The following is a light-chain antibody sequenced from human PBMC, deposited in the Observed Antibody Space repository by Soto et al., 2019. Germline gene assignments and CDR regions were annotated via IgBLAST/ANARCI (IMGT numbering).Light chain of an antibody. CDR2: DAS. CDR3: QQYNSDSRT. Sequence: DIQMTQSPSTLSASVGDRVTITCRPSQSISTWLAWYQQKPGNAPKLLIFDASNLESGVPSRSSGSGSGTEFTLTIDSLQPDDFATYYCQQYNSDSRTFGQGTKVDIK. J-gene: IGKJ1*01. V-gene: IGKV1-5*01. CDR1: QSISTW.